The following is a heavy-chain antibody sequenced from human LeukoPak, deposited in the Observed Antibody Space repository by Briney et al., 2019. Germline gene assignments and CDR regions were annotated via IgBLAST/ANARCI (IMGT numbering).Heavy chain of an antibody. CDR3: ARNDVWGAEDY. Sequence: GGSLRLSCAASGFTFSSYEMNWVRQAPGKGLEWVSYISSSGSTIYYADSVKGRFTISRDNAKNSLYLQMNSLRAEDTAVYYCARNDVWGAEDYWGQGTLVTVS. J-gene: IGHJ4*02. V-gene: IGHV3-48*03. CDR1: GFTFSSYE. D-gene: IGHD3-16*01. CDR2: ISSSGSTI.